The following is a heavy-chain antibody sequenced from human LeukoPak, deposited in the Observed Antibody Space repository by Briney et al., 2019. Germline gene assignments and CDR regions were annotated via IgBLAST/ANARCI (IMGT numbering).Heavy chain of an antibody. CDR2: ISGSGGST. CDR3: AKRASDYYDSSGYYYGEYYFDY. CDR1: GFTFSSYA. D-gene: IGHD3-22*01. Sequence: GGSLRLSCAASGFTFSSYAMSWVRQAPGKGLEWVSAISGSGGSTYYADSVKGRFTISRDNSKNTLYLQMNSLRAEDTAVYYCAKRASDYYDSSGYYYGEYYFDYWGQGTLVTVSS. J-gene: IGHJ4*02. V-gene: IGHV3-23*01.